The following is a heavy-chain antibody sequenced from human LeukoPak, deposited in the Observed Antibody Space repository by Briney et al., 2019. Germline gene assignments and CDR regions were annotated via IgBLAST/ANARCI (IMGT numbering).Heavy chain of an antibody. CDR1: GFTFSSYA. V-gene: IGHV3-23*01. CDR2: ISGSGGST. Sequence: PGGSLRLSCAASGFTFSSYAMSWVRQAPGKGLEWVSTISGSGGSTFYAYSVKGRFTISRDHSKNTLSLQMNSLRAEDKAVYYCAKDLADSSSWYSYYYMEVWGKGTTVTISS. D-gene: IGHD6-13*01. CDR3: AKDLADSSSWYSYYYMEV. J-gene: IGHJ6*03.